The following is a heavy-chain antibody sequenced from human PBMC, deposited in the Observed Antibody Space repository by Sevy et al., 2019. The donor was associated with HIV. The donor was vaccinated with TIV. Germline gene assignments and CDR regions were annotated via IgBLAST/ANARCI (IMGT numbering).Heavy chain of an antibody. Sequence: ASVKVSCKASGGTFSSYAISWVRQAPGQGLEWMGGIIPIFGTANYAQKFQGRVTITADESTSTAYMEVSSLRSEDTAVYYCAREVVTMVRGVITEDYYYYYGMDVWGQGTTVTVSS. V-gene: IGHV1-69*13. D-gene: IGHD3-10*01. J-gene: IGHJ6*02. CDR3: AREVVTMVRGVITEDYYYYYGMDV. CDR2: IIPIFGTA. CDR1: GGTFSSYA.